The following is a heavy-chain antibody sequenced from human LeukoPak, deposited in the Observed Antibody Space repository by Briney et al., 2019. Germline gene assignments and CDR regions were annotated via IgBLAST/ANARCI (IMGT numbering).Heavy chain of an antibody. CDR1: GFIFSSYA. J-gene: IGHJ4*02. Sequence: GGSLRLSCAASGFIFSSYAMSWVRQAPGKGLEWVSTIGSSGGSTYYADSVKGRFTISRANSKNTLYLQMNTLRAEDTAVYYCAKGYCSSTSCPLVYWGQGTLVTVSA. V-gene: IGHV3-23*01. D-gene: IGHD2-2*01. CDR2: IGSSGGST. CDR3: AKGYCSSTSCPLVY.